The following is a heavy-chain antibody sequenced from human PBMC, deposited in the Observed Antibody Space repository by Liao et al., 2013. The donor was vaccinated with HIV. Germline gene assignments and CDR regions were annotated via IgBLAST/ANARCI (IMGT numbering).Heavy chain of an antibody. V-gene: IGHV4-4*07. CDR2: IHNTEST. Sequence: QVQLQESGPGLVKPSETLSLTCTVSGGSIRTYYWSWIRQSAGKGLEWIGRIHNTESTNYNPSLKSRVTLSVDTSKNQVSLKVPSVNAADTAVYYCARWNGALNAFDVWGQGTMVTVSS. CDR1: GGSIRTYY. D-gene: IGHD1-1*01. CDR3: ARWNGALNAFDV. J-gene: IGHJ3*01.